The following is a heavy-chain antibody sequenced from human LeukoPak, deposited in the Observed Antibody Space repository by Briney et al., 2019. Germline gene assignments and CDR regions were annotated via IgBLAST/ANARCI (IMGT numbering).Heavy chain of an antibody. J-gene: IGHJ4*02. CDR3: AREWSSSSGKAFDY. V-gene: IGHV3-48*04. Sequence: GGLRLSCAASGFTFSSYSMYWVRQAPGKGLEWVSFISSSSSTLYYAASVKGRFTLSRDNAKNSLSLQMNSLRAEDSAVYYCAREWSSSSGKAFDYWGQGTLVTVSS. CDR1: GFTFSSYS. D-gene: IGHD6-6*01. CDR2: ISSSSSTL.